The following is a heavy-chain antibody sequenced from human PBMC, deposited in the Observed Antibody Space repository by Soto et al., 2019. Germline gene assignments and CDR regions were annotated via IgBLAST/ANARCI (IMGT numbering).Heavy chain of an antibody. CDR3: ATFHGDYVSY. D-gene: IGHD4-17*01. J-gene: IGHJ4*02. V-gene: IGHV4-4*02. Sequence: PSETLSLTCVVSGGSISSSNWWSWVRQPPGKGLEWIGEIYHSGSTYYNPSLKSRVTISVDTSKNQFSLKLSSVTAADTAVYYCATFHGDYVSYWGRGTLVTVSS. CDR2: IYHSGST. CDR1: GGSISSSNW.